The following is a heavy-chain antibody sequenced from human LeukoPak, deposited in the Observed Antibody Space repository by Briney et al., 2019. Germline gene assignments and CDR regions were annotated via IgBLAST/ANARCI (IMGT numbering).Heavy chain of an antibody. CDR1: GFTFDDYA. D-gene: IGHD3-22*01. V-gene: IGHV3-9*01. J-gene: IGHJ6*02. CDR3: AKVLYDSSGYKNDGMDV. CDR2: LSWNSGSI. Sequence: PGRSLRLSCAASGFTFDDYAMHWVRQAPGKGLEWVSGLSWNSGSIGYADSVKGRFTISRDNAKNSLYLQMNSLRAEDTALYYCAKVLYDSSGYKNDGMDVWGQGTTVTVSS.